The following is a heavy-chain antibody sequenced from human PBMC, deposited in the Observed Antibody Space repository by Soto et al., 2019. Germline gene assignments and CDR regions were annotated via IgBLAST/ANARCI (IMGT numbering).Heavy chain of an antibody. CDR1: GVSISSHDW. J-gene: IGHJ3*02. CDR2: SHQSGNT. V-gene: IGHV4-4*02. D-gene: IGHD5-18*01. Sequence: SETLSLTCAVSGVSISSHDWWTWVRQPPGKGLEWIGESHQSGNTNYNSSLESRVTISVDKSKNQFSLKLTSVTVADTAVYYCARGEYSYGHDAFDIWGQGTMVTVSS. CDR3: ARGEYSYGHDAFDI.